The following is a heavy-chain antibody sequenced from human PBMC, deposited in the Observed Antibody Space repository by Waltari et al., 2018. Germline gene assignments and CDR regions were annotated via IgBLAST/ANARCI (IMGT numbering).Heavy chain of an antibody. J-gene: IGHJ4*02. CDR1: GGSFSGYY. CDR3: ARDGPYYFFR. CDR2: INHSGST. V-gene: IGHV4-34*01. Sequence: QVQLQQWGAGLLKPSETLSFTCAVYGGSFSGYYWSWIRQPPGKGLEWIGEINHSGSTNYNPSLKSRVTISVDTSKNQFSLKLSSVTAADTAVYYCARDGPYYFFRWGQGTLVTVSS. D-gene: IGHD3-10*02.